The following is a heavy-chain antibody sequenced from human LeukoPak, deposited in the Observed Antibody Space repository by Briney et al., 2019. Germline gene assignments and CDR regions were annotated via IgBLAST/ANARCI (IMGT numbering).Heavy chain of an antibody. Sequence: GGSLRLSCAASGFTFSSYAMSWVRQAPGKGLEWVSAISGSGGSTYYADSVKGRFTISRDNSKNTLYLQMNSLRAEDTAVYYCAKVWTAYYYYYMDVWGKGTTVTVSS. J-gene: IGHJ6*03. V-gene: IGHV3-23*01. CDR2: ISGSGGST. CDR1: GFTFSSYA. CDR3: AKVWTAYYYYYMDV. D-gene: IGHD3/OR15-3a*01.